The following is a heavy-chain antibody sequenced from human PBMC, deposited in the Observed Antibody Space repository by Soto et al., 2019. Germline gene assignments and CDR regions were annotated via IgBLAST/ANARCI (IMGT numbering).Heavy chain of an antibody. D-gene: IGHD2-15*01. CDR1: GYTFSDYD. CDR2: MNPRSGFR. CDR3: ARAWGTGYRHGTSSNHWFGR. J-gene: IGHJ5*02. V-gene: IGHV1-8*02. Sequence: ASVKVSCKTSGYTFSDYDINWVRQATGQGPEWMGWMNPRSGFRGYAQKFEGRVTMTTDTSIDTAYMQLSSLRSDDTAVYYCARAWGTGYRHGTSSNHWFGRWGQGSLFTVAS.